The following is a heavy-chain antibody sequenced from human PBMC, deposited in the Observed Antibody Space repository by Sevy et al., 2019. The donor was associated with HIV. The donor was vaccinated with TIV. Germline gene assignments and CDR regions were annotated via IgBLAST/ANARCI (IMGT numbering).Heavy chain of an antibody. Sequence: GRSLRLSCAASGFTFSSYTMNWVRQAPGKGLQWDSSISGSTTYIYHADSVKGRFTNSRDNARNSLYLQMNSLRGEDTAVYHCARDPGRDSDYWGQGTLVTVSS. CDR2: ISGSTTYI. J-gene: IGHJ4*02. CDR1: GFTFSSYT. V-gene: IGHV3-21*01. CDR3: ARDPGRDSDY.